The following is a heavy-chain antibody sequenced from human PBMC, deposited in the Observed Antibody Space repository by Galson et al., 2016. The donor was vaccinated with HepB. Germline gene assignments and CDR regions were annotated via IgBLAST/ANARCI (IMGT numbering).Heavy chain of an antibody. CDR1: GFTFSKYT. CDR3: ARGRGGYDSSAYPFDL. J-gene: IGHJ4*02. CDR2: ISLSSRII. D-gene: IGHD3-22*01. V-gene: IGHV3-48*02. Sequence: SLRLSCAASGFTFSKYTMTWVRLAPGKGLEWISYISLSSRIICYADSVEGRFTISRDDAGNSLHLQMNSLRDGDTAIYYCARGRGGYDSSAYPFDLWGQGTLVTVSS.